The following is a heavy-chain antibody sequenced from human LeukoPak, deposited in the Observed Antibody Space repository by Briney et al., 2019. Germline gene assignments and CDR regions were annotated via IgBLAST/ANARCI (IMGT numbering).Heavy chain of an antibody. CDR2: ISSSGSII. V-gene: IGHV3-11*01. J-gene: IGHJ1*01. CDR3: ARGKYDSSPFLQH. CDR1: GGSLNGHY. D-gene: IGHD3-22*01. Sequence: LSLTCAVYGGSLNGHYWSWIRQPPGKGLEWVSYISSSGSIIYYADSVKGRFTISRDNAKNSMYLQMNSLRAEDTAVYYCARGKYDSSPFLQHWGQGTLVTVSS.